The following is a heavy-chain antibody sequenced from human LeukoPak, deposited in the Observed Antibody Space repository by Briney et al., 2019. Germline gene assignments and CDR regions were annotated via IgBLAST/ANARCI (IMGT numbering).Heavy chain of an antibody. CDR3: ARATGSSWIPDY. J-gene: IGHJ4*02. D-gene: IGHD6-13*01. CDR2: ISTYNGNT. CDR1: GYTFTSYY. Sequence: ASVKVSCKASGYTFTSYYMHWVRQAPGQGLEWMGWISTYNGNTNFAQKLQGRVTMTTDTSTSTAYMELRSLRSDDTAVYYCARATGSSWIPDYWGQGTLVTVSS. V-gene: IGHV1-18*04.